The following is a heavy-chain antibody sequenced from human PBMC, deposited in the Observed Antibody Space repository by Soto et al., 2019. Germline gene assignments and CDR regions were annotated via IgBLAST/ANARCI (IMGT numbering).Heavy chain of an antibody. Sequence: SVKVSCKASGGTFGSYTISWVRQAPGQGLEWMGRIIPILGIANYAQKFQGRVTITADKSTSTAYMELSSLRSEDTAVYYCARTTVTDYYYYYMEVWGKGTTVTVSS. J-gene: IGHJ6*03. CDR3: ARTTVTDYYYYYMEV. CDR2: IIPILGIA. D-gene: IGHD4-4*01. CDR1: GGTFGSYT. V-gene: IGHV1-69*02.